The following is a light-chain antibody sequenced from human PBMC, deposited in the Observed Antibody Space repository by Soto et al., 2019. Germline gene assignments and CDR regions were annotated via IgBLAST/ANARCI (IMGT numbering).Light chain of an antibody. Sequence: DVQMTQSPPSLSASVGDRVTITCRASQGIGNDLGWFQQKPGKAPKGLIYAASTLQRGVSSRFSGSGSGTEFTLTISSLQPEDFATYYGLQHNSYPALTFGGGTKVEIK. CDR3: LQHNSYPALT. CDR2: AAS. J-gene: IGKJ4*01. V-gene: IGKV1-17*01. CDR1: QGIGND.